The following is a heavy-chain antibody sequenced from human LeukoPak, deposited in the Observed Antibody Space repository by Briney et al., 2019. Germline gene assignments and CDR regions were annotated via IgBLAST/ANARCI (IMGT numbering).Heavy chain of an antibody. V-gene: IGHV4-59*01. D-gene: IGHD3-3*01. J-gene: IGHJ4*02. CDR2: IYYSGST. CDR1: GGSISSYY. Sequence: PSETLSLTCTVSGGSISSYYWSWIRQPPGKGLEWIGYIYYSGSTNYNPSLKSRVTISVDTSKNQFSLKLSSVTAADTAVCYCARYDYDFWSGYRYFDYWGQGTLVTVSS. CDR3: ARYDYDFWSGYRYFDY.